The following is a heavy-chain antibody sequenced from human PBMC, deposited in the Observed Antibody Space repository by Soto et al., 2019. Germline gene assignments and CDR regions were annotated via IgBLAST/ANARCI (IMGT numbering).Heavy chain of an antibody. Sequence: ASVKVSYKASGYTFTSYAMDWVRQAPGQRLEWMGWINAGNGNTKYSQKFQGRVTITRDTSASTAYMELSSLRSEDTAVYYCARDPLVYSSQNWFDPWGQGTLVTVSS. J-gene: IGHJ5*02. CDR2: INAGNGNT. V-gene: IGHV1-3*01. CDR3: ARDPLVYSSQNWFDP. CDR1: GYTFTSYA. D-gene: IGHD6-13*01.